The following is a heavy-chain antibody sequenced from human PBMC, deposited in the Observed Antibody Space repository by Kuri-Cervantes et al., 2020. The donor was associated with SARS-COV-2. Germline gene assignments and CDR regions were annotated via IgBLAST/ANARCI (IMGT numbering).Heavy chain of an antibody. D-gene: IGHD6-19*01. V-gene: IGHV6-1*01. CDR1: GDSVSSSSAA. CDR3: AGGSSGRDY. Sequence: LRLSCAISGDSVSSSSAAWSWIRQSPSRGLEWLGRTFYRSKWHNDYAVSVKGRITISPDTPKNQFSLRLNSVTPEDTAVYYCAGGSSGRDYWGQGTLVTVSS. CDR2: TFYRSKWHN. J-gene: IGHJ4*02.